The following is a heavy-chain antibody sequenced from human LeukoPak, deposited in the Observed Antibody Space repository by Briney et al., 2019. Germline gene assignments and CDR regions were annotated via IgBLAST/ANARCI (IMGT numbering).Heavy chain of an antibody. D-gene: IGHD1-1*01. Sequence: GRSLRLSCAASGFTFSSYGMHWVRQAPGKGLEWVAVIWYDGSNKYYAESVKGRFTISRDNSKNTLYLQMNSLRAEDTAVYYCAKERSGFNFDYWGQGTLVTVSS. CDR1: GFTFSSYG. CDR2: IWYDGSNK. J-gene: IGHJ4*02. V-gene: IGHV3-33*06. CDR3: AKERSGFNFDY.